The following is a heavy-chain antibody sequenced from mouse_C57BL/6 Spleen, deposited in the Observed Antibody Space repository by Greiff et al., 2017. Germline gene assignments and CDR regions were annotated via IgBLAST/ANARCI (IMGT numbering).Heavy chain of an antibody. Sequence: QVQLQQSGAELVKPGASVKISCKASGYAFSSYWMNWVKQRPGKGLEWIGQIYPGDGDTNYNGKFKGKATLTADKSSSTAYMQLSSLTSEDSAVYFCARWLLPHWYFDVWGTGTTVTVSS. CDR1: GYAFSSYW. D-gene: IGHD2-3*01. CDR3: ARWLLPHWYFDV. CDR2: IYPGDGDT. V-gene: IGHV1-80*01. J-gene: IGHJ1*03.